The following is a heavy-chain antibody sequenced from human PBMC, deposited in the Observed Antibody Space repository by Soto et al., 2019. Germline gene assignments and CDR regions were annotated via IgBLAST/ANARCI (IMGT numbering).Heavy chain of an antibody. Sequence: SETLSLTCTVSGGSVSSGSYYWSWIRQPPGKGLEWIGYIYYSGSTNYNPSLKSRVTISVDTSKNQFSLKLSSVTAADTAVYYGARGVRLFCSLDVWGQGTTATVSS. D-gene: IGHD3-9*01. CDR3: ARGVRLFCSLDV. J-gene: IGHJ6*02. V-gene: IGHV4-61*01. CDR2: IYYSGST. CDR1: GGSVSSGSYY.